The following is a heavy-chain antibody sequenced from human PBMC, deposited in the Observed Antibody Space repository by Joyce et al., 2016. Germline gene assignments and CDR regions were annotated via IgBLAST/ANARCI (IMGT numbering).Heavy chain of an antibody. V-gene: IGHV1-3*05. J-gene: IGHJ4*02. CDR2: IHAGIGVT. CDR3: TRSLPHGDGDKKATDF. D-gene: IGHD4-17*01. CDR1: GYTFTSYA. Sequence: QVLLVQSGTAQKEPGASTTVPCKTSGYTFTSYAINWVRQAPGQGLEWMGRIHAGIGVTRYSQKFHDRVSISRDTSASTVFLEVRGLISADTATDYCTRSLPHGDGDKKATDFWGQGTLVTVSS.